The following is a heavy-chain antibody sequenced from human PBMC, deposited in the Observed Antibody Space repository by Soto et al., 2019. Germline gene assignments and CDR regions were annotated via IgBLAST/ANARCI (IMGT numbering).Heavy chain of an antibody. CDR1: GGSISSSSYY. D-gene: IGHD3-3*01. CDR2: IYYSGST. V-gene: IGHV4-39*01. Sequence: PSETLSLTCTVSGGSISSSSYYWGWIRQPPGKGLEWIGSIYYSGSTYYNPSLKSRVTISVDTSKNQFSLKLSSVTAADTAVYYCASWEFGVVMWNVWGKGTTVTVSS. J-gene: IGHJ6*04. CDR3: ASWEFGVVMWNV.